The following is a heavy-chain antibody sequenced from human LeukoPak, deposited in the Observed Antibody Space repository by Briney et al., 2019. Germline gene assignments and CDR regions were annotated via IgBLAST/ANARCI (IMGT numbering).Heavy chain of an antibody. CDR1: GYTFINYG. Sequence: AAVKDTLQSSGYTFINYGIIWVRQAPGQGLEWMGWISANNGNTNYAQKLQGRVTMTTDTSTSTAYMELRSLRSDDRAVYYCAREGGYSSRESALDIWGQGTLVTVSS. J-gene: IGHJ3*02. V-gene: IGHV1-18*01. CDR2: ISANNGNT. D-gene: IGHD3-10*01. CDR3: AREGGYSSRESALDI.